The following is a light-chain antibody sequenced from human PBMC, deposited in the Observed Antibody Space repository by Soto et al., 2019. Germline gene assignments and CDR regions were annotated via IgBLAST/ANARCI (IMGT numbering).Light chain of an antibody. CDR3: QQYKSALYT. CDR2: DAS. J-gene: IGKJ2*01. Sequence: DIQMTQSPSTLSASVGDRITITCRASQTISSWLDWYQQKPGKAPKLLIYDASTLESGVPSRFSGSGSGTEFTLTISSRQPDDFATYYCQQYKSALYTFGQGTNLEI. V-gene: IGKV1-5*01. CDR1: QTISSW.